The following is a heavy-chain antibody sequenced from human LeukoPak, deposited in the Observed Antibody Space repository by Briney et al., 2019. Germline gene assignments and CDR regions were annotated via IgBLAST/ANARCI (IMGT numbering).Heavy chain of an antibody. V-gene: IGHV4-59*01. D-gene: IGHD3-3*01. CDR3: ARGGGDFWSGYFSDYYMDV. CDR1: GGSMSSFY. J-gene: IGHJ6*03. Sequence: TSETLSLTCTVSGGSMSSFYWSWIRQPPGKGLEWLGYMYHSGSTNYNPSLKSRVTVSVDTSKNQFSLKLSSVTAADTAVYYCARGGGDFWSGYFSDYYMDVWGKGTTVTVSS. CDR2: MYHSGST.